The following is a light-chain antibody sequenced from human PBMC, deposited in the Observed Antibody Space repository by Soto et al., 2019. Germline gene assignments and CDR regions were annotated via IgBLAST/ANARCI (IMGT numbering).Light chain of an antibody. J-gene: IGKJ1*01. V-gene: IGKV1-5*01. CDR2: DAF. CDR3: QQYGSYPWT. Sequence: DIQMTQSPSTLSASVGDRVTITCRASQSLSGWLAWYQQTPGKAPKLLISDAFRLESGVPSRFRGSGSATEFTLTISSLQPGDSGNDYCQQYGSYPWTFGRGTKVDI. CDR1: QSLSGW.